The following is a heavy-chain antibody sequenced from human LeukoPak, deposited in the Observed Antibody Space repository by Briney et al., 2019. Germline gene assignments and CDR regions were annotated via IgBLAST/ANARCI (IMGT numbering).Heavy chain of an antibody. CDR1: GYTFSSYG. V-gene: IGHV1-18*01. Sequence: ASVKVSCKASGYTFSSYGIDWVRQAPGQGLEWMGWSSTYNGNTNYAQKLQGRVTMTTDTSTSTVYMELRSLRSDDTAVYYCARGHYDFWSGYYTPQGGAFDIWGQGTMVTVSS. D-gene: IGHD3-3*01. J-gene: IGHJ3*02. CDR2: SSTYNGNT. CDR3: ARGHYDFWSGYYTPQGGAFDI.